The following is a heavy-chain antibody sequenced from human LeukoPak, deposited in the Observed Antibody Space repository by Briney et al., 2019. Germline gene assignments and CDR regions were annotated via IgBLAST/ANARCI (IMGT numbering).Heavy chain of an antibody. J-gene: IGHJ4*02. V-gene: IGHV3-30*02. D-gene: IGHD3-9*01. CDR1: GFTFSNYG. Sequence: GGSLRLSCAASGFTFSNYGMHWVRQAPGKGLEWVAFIRDAGSNKYYADSVKGRFTISRDNSKNTLYLQMNSLRAGDTAIYYCAKVFPDYDILTGPGDYWGQGTLVTVSS. CDR2: IRDAGSNK. CDR3: AKVFPDYDILTGPGDY.